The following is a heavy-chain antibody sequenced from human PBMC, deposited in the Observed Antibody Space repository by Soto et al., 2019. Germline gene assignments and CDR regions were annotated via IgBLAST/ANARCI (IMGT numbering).Heavy chain of an antibody. CDR2: IYYSGST. J-gene: IGHJ6*03. D-gene: IGHD2-2*01. CDR1: GGSISSYY. CDR3: ARSAYCSSTSCYYYYMDV. V-gene: IGHV4-59*01. Sequence: SETLSLTCTVSGGSISSYYWSWIRQPPGKGLEWIGYIYYSGSTNYNPSLKSRVTISVDTSKNQFSLKLSSVTAADTAVYYCARSAYCSSTSCYYYYMDVWGKGTTVTVSS.